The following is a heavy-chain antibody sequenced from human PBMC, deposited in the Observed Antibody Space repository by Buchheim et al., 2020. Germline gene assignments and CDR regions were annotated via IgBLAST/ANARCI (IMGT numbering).Heavy chain of an antibody. D-gene: IGHD1-26*01. Sequence: VQLVESGGSVVQPGRSLRLSCAASGFTFSNYGIHWVRQAPGKGLEWLANIKPDGSDKYYVDSVKGRFTISRDNAKSSLFLQMNSLTVEDTAVYYCARDYGYSLDYWGQGTL. CDR3: ARDYGYSLDY. CDR1: GFTFSNYG. CDR2: IKPDGSDK. V-gene: IGHV3-7*03. J-gene: IGHJ4*02.